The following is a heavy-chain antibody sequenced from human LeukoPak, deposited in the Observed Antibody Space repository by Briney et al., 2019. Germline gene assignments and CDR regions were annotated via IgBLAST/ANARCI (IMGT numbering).Heavy chain of an antibody. CDR1: GFTFSSYG. D-gene: IGHD6-19*01. J-gene: IGHJ3*02. CDR3: AKDRKQWLVDAFDI. CDR2: IRYDGSNK. V-gene: IGHV3-30*02. Sequence: PGGSLRLSXAASGFTFSSYGMHWVRQAPGKGLEWVAFIRYDGSNKYYADSVKGRFTISRDNSKNTLYLQMNSLRAEDTAVYYCAKDRKQWLVDAFDIWGQGTMVTVPS.